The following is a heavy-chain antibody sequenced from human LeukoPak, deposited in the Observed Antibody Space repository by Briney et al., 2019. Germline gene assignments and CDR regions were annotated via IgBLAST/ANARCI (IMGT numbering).Heavy chain of an antibody. CDR1: GYTFTGYY. CDR2: IIPIFGTA. Sequence: SVTVSCKASGYTFTGYYMHWVRQAPGQGLEWMGGIIPIFGTANYAQKFQGRVTITADESTSTAYMELSSLRSEDTAVYYCARGGGDSGYNPLYYFDYWGQGTLVTVSS. J-gene: IGHJ4*02. CDR3: ARGGGDSGYNPLYYFDY. D-gene: IGHD5-12*01. V-gene: IGHV1-69*13.